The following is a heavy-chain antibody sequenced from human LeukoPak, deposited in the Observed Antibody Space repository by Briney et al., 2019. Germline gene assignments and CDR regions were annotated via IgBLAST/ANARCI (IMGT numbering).Heavy chain of an antibody. V-gene: IGHV3-66*01. D-gene: IGHD3-10*01. CDR2: IYSGGST. CDR1: GFTFSSYW. CDR3: ARDKAGAGFGDAFDI. J-gene: IGHJ3*02. Sequence: TGGSLRLSCAASGFTFSSYWMSWVRQAPGKGLEWVSVIYSGGSTYYADSVKGRFTVSRDNSKNTLYLQMNSLRAEDTAVYYCARDKAGAGFGDAFDIWGQGTMVTVSS.